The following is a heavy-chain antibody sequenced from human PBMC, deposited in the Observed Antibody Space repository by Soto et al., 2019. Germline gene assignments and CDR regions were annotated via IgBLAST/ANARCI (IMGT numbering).Heavy chain of an antibody. J-gene: IGHJ4*03. CDR3: AIDVGCFDY. CDR2: IISSGSTL. V-gene: IGHV3-11*01. CDR1: GFTFSDYY. Sequence: PGWSQRLSCAASGFTFSDYYMSWIRQAPGKGLEWVSYIISSGSTLYYADPVKGRFTISRDTAKNSLYLQMNSLRAEDTAVYYCAIDVGCFDYWGQGTLVTVSS.